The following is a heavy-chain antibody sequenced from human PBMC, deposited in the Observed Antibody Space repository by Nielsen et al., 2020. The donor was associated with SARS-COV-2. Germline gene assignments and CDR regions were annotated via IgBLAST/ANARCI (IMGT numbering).Heavy chain of an antibody. CDR2: IWHDGSKK. CDR1: GFTFSSYG. CDR3: ARDRGWKLGIADY. D-gene: IGHD3-10*01. J-gene: IGHJ4*02. Sequence: GESLKISCAASGFTFSSYGMHWVRQAPGKGLEWVAVIWHDGSKKNYASSVEGRFTISRDNSKNTVALQMDSLRAEDTAVYYCARDRGWKLGIADYWGQGTLVTVSS. V-gene: IGHV3-33*08.